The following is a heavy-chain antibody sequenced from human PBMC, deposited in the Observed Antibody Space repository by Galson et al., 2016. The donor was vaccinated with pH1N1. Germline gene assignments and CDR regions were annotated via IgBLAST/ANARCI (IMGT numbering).Heavy chain of an antibody. V-gene: IGHV3-7*01. CDR1: GFTFSNYW. CDR3: AREGVSMVRELDAFDI. D-gene: IGHD3-10*01. J-gene: IGHJ3*02. CDR2: VKPDGSKK. Sequence: SLRLSCAASGFTFSNYWMSWVRQAPGKGLESVANVKPDGSKKYYVGPVKGRFTISRDNAKNSLYLEMNSLRADDTAIYYCAREGVSMVRELDAFDIWGQGTMVTVSS.